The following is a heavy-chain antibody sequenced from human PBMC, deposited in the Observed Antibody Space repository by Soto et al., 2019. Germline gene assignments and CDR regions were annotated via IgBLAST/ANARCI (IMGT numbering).Heavy chain of an antibody. J-gene: IGHJ6*02. Sequence: GSLRLSCAASGFTFSSYAMSWVRQAPGKGPEWVSTITGSGGSTYYADSVKGRFTISRDNSKNTLYLQMNSLRAEDTAVYYCAKHRGPAGNYGMDVWGQGTTVTVSS. D-gene: IGHD2-2*01. CDR1: GFTFSSYA. CDR3: AKHRGPAGNYGMDV. CDR2: ITGSGGST. V-gene: IGHV3-23*01.